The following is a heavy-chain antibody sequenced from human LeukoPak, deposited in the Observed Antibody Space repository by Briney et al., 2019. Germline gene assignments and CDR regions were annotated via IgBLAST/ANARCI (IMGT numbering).Heavy chain of an antibody. CDR1: GYTFTNYA. V-gene: IGHV1-2*02. Sequence: ASVKVSCKASGYTFTNYAMNWVRQAPGQGLEWMGWINPNSGGTNYAQKFQGRVTMTRGTSISTAYMELSELRSDDTAVYYCAGQKDPRPIDYWGQGTLITVSS. CDR3: AGQKDPRPIDY. CDR2: INPNSGGT. J-gene: IGHJ4*02.